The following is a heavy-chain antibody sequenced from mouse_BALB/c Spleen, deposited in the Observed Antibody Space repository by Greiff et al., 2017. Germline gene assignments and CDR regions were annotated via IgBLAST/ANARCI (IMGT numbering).Heavy chain of an antibody. J-gene: IGHJ4*01. Sequence: EVKLVESGAELVKPGASVTLSCTASGFTIKDTYMHWVKQRPEQGLEWIGRIDPANGNTKYDPKFQGKATITADTSSNTAYLQLSSLTSEDTAVYYWASIYYGNWDDAMDYWGQGTAGTVSS. CDR2: IDPANGNT. D-gene: IGHD2-1*01. CDR3: ASIYYGNWDDAMDY. V-gene: IGHV14-3*02. CDR1: GFTIKDTY.